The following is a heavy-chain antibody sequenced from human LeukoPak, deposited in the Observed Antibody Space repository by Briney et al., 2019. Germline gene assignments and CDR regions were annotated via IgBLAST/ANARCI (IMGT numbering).Heavy chain of an antibody. Sequence: GGSLRLSCAASGFTFNTNAMSWVRQAPGKGLEWVSTISNSGGSTWYADSVKGRFIISRDNSKNTLYLQMSSLRAGDTAVYYCAQWRYYFDYWGRGTLVTVSA. V-gene: IGHV3-23*01. D-gene: IGHD2-8*01. CDR3: AQWRYYFDY. J-gene: IGHJ4*02. CDR1: GFTFNTNA. CDR2: ISNSGGST.